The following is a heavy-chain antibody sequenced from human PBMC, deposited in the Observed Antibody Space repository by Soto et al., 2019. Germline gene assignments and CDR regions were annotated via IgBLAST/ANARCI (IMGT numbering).Heavy chain of an antibody. J-gene: IGHJ4*02. CDR1: GGSISSNY. D-gene: IGHD6-13*01. CDR3: ARYRREAVAGYTLEK. CDR2: VYNSGGT. V-gene: IGHV4-59*01. Sequence: PSETLSLTCTVSGGSISSNYWTWLRQPAWKGLEWIGYVYNSGGTNYNPSLKSRVTISEDTSKSQFSLKVNSMTAADTAVYYCARYRREAVAGYTLEKWGPGILVTV.